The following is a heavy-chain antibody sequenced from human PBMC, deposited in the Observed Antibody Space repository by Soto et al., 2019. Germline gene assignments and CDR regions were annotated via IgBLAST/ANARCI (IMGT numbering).Heavy chain of an antibody. CDR2: IIPIFGTA. CDR1: GGTFSSYA. CDR3: GRGGVVAGGVDY. D-gene: IGHD2-15*01. Sequence: QVQLVQSGAEVKKPGSSVKVSCKASGGTFSSYAISWVRQAPGQGLEWMGGIIPIFGTANYAQKFQGRVTITADETTGHTYQGGGRLGTEETAVDYCGRGGVVAGGVDYWGQGTLVTVSS. V-gene: IGHV1-69*12. J-gene: IGHJ4*02.